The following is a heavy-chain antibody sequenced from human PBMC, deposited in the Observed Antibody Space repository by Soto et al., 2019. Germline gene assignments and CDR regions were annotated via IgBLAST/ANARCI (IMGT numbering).Heavy chain of an antibody. CDR3: ARRCGTYKSYYYGMDV. V-gene: IGHV1-8*01. CDR1: GYTFTSYD. CDR2: MNPNSGNT. Sequence: QVQLVQSGAEVKKPGASVKVSCKASGYTFTSYDINWVRQATGQGLEWMGWMNPNSGNTGYAQKFQGRVTMTRNTSISTAYMELSSLRSEDTAVYYCARRCGTYKSYYYGMDVWGQGTTVTVSS. J-gene: IGHJ6*02. D-gene: IGHD1-20*01.